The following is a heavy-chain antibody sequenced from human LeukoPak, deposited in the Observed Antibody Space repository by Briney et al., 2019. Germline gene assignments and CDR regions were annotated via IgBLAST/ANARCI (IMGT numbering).Heavy chain of an antibody. V-gene: IGHV3-9*01. CDR3: AKGPSSSWYYFDY. J-gene: IGHJ4*02. Sequence: GGSLRLSCAASGFTFDDYAMHWVRQAPGKGLEWVSGISWNSGSIGYADSVKGRFTISRDNAKNSLYLQMNSLRAEDTALYYCAKGPSSSWYYFDYWGQGTLVTVSS. CDR2: ISWNSGSI. CDR1: GFTFDDYA. D-gene: IGHD6-13*01.